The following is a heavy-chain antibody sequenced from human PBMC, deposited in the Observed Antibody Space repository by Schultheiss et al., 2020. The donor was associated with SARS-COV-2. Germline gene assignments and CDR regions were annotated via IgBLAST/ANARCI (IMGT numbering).Heavy chain of an antibody. Sequence: GESLKISCAASGFTFSTYWMHWVRQAPGKGLVWISRINSDGSTTSYADSVKGRFTISRDNAKNTLYLQMDSLRAEDTAVYYCARDPYGDYGYWYFDLWGRGTLVTVSS. D-gene: IGHD4-17*01. J-gene: IGHJ2*01. CDR1: GFTFSTYW. V-gene: IGHV3-74*01. CDR3: ARDPYGDYGYWYFDL. CDR2: INSDGSTT.